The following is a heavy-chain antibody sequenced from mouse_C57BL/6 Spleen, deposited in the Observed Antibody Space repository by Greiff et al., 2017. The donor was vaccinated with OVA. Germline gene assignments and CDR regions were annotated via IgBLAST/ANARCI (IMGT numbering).Heavy chain of an antibody. V-gene: IGHV1-81*01. Sequence: QVHVKQSGAELARPGASVKLSCKASGYTFTSYGISWVKQRPGQGLEWIGEIYPRSGNTYYNEKFKGKATLTADKSSSTAYMELRSLTSEDSAVYFCARGEYGNFKPFDYWGQGTTLTVSS. D-gene: IGHD2-10*02. J-gene: IGHJ2*01. CDR1: GYTFTSYG. CDR3: ARGEYGNFKPFDY. CDR2: IYPRSGNT.